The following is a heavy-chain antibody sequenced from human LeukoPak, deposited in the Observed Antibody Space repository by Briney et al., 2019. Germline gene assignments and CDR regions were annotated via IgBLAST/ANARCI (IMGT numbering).Heavy chain of an antibody. D-gene: IGHD1-26*01. CDR1: GFTFSSYA. Sequence: GGSLRLSCAASGFTFSSYAMHWVRQAPGKGLEWVAVISYDGSNKYYADSVKGRFTISRDNSKNTLYLQMNSLRAEDTAVYYCARSSGAVDDYWGQGTLVTVSS. CDR3: ARSSGAVDDY. J-gene: IGHJ4*02. CDR2: ISYDGSNK. V-gene: IGHV3-30-3*01.